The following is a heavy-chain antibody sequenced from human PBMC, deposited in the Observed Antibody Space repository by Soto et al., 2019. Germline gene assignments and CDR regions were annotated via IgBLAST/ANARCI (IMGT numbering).Heavy chain of an antibody. V-gene: IGHV1-46*01. J-gene: IGHJ6*02. D-gene: IGHD4-17*01. CDR3: AREIDDYGDYHFGGYYGMDV. Sequence: GASVKVSCKASGYTFTSYYMHWVRQAPGQGLEWMGIINPSGGSTSYAQKFQGRVTMTRDTSTSTVYMELSSLRSEDTAVYYCAREIDDYGDYHFGGYYGMDVWGQGTTVTVSS. CDR1: GYTFTSYY. CDR2: INPSGGST.